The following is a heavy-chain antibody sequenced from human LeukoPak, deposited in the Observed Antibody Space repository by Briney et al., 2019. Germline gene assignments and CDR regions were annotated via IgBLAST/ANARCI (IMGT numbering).Heavy chain of an antibody. CDR1: GFTFSSYA. Sequence: GGSLRLSCAASGFTFSSYAMHWVRQAPGKGLEWVAFIRYDGGKKYYADSVRGRFTISRDNSKNTLYLQMNSLRAEDTALYYCAKTGSWGSSNYYFDYWGQGTLVTVSS. CDR3: AKTGSWGSSNYYFDY. D-gene: IGHD2-15*01. CDR2: IRYDGGKK. V-gene: IGHV3-30*02. J-gene: IGHJ4*02.